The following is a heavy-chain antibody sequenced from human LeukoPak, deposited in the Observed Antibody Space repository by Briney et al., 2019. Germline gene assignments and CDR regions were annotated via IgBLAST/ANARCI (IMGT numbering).Heavy chain of an antibody. Sequence: SETRSLTCTVSGGSISSYYWSWIRQPAGKGLEWTGRIYTSGSTNYNPSLKSRVTMSVDTSKNQFSLKLSSVTAADTAVYYCARDGGVMVRGVIIPNWFDPWGQGTLVTVSS. CDR2: IYTSGST. CDR3: ARDGGVMVRGVIIPNWFDP. V-gene: IGHV4-4*07. D-gene: IGHD3-10*01. CDR1: GGSISSYY. J-gene: IGHJ5*02.